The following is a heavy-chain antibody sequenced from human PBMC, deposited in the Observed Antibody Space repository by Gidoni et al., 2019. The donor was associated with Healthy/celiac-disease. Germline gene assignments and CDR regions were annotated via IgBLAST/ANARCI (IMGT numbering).Heavy chain of an antibody. J-gene: IGHJ6*03. CDR2: SNPNSGGT. CDR1: GYPFTAYY. D-gene: IGHD2-2*01. V-gene: IGHV1-2*02. Sequence: QVQLVQSGAEVKKPGASVKVSCKASGYPFTAYYMHWVRQAAGQGLEWMGWSNPNSGGTNYEQKFQGRVTMTRDTSISTDYMELSRLRSDDTAVYYCARDGILGYCSSSSCYYYYYMDVWGKGTTVTVSS. CDR3: ARDGILGYCSSSSCYYYYYMDV.